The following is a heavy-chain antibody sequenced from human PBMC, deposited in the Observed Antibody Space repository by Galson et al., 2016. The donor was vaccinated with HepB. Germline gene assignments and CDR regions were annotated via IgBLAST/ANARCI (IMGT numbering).Heavy chain of an antibody. J-gene: IGHJ4*02. Sequence: SPRLSCEATGLPLCSFWLNWVRPAPGKGQRWVAKAQQDGNEQYNEESGKGRFTISRGNAGNSMFLQMNSLRPDYTAVYYCGRAQWIPARRAAYFDFWGQGILVTVSS. CDR3: GRAQWIPARRAAYFDF. V-gene: IGHV3-7*04. D-gene: IGHD5-18*01. CDR1: GLPLCSFW. CDR2: AQQDGNEQ.